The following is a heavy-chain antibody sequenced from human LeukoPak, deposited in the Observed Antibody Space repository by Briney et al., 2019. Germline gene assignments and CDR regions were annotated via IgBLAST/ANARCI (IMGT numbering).Heavy chain of an antibody. Sequence: ASVKVSCKASGYTFTGYYMHWVRQAPGQGLEWMGWINPNSGGTNYAQKFQGRVTMTRDTSISTAYMELSRLRSDDTAVYYCAISLRYCSSTSYYTQFDYWGQGTLVTVSS. CDR1: GYTFTGYY. D-gene: IGHD2-2*02. V-gene: IGHV1-2*02. CDR2: INPNSGGT. J-gene: IGHJ4*02. CDR3: AISLRYCSSTSYYTQFDY.